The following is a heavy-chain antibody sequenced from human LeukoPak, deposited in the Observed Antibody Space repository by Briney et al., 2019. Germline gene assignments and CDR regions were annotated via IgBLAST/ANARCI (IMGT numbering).Heavy chain of an antibody. J-gene: IGHJ4*02. V-gene: IGHV3-30*03. CDR2: ISYDGSNK. CDR3: VRAEFDY. CDR1: GFTFSNAW. D-gene: IGHD4-17*01. Sequence: PGGSLRLSCAASGFTFSNAWMSWVRQAPGKGLEWVAVISYDGSNKYYADSVKGRFTISRDNSKNTLYLQMNSLRAEDTAVYYCVRAEFDYWGQGTLVTVSS.